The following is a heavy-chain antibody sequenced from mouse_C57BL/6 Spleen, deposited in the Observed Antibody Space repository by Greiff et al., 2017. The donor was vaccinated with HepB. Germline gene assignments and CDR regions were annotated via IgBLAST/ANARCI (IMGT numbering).Heavy chain of an antibody. J-gene: IGHJ3*01. D-gene: IGHD2-4*01. V-gene: IGHV1-64*01. CDR3: ARGDYWFAY. CDR2: IHPNSGST. Sequence: QVQLKQPGAELVKPGASVKLSCKASGYTFTSYWMHWVKQRPGQGLEWIGMIHPNSGSTNYNEKFKSKATLTVDKSSSTAYMQLSSLTSEDSAVYDCARGDYWFAYWGQGTLVTVSA. CDR1: GYTFTSYW.